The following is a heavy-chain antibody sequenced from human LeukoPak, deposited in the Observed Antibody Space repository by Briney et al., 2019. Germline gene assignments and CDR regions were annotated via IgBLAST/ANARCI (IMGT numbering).Heavy chain of an antibody. J-gene: IGHJ4*02. V-gene: IGHV1-69*04. D-gene: IGHD2-15*01. Sequence: GASVKVSCKASGGTFSSYAISWVRQAPGQGLEWMGRIIPILGIANYAQKFQGRVTITADKSTSTAYMELSSLRSEDTPVYYCARGADGDCSGGSCYLNYWGQGTLVTVSS. CDR2: IIPILGIA. CDR3: ARGADGDCSGGSCYLNY. CDR1: GGTFSSYA.